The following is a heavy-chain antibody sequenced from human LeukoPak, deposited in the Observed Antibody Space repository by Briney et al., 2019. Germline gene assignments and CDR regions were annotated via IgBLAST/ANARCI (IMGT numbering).Heavy chain of an antibody. D-gene: IGHD3-10*01. J-gene: IGHJ5*02. Sequence: GASVKVSCKASGYTFTGYYIHWVRQAPGQGLEWMGWINPNSGGTNYAQNFQGRVTMTRDTSISTAYMEVNRLRSDDTAVYYCATGGITMVRGLGKSNCFDPWGQGTLVTVSS. CDR1: GYTFTGYY. CDR2: INPNSGGT. V-gene: IGHV1-2*02. CDR3: ATGGITMVRGLGKSNCFDP.